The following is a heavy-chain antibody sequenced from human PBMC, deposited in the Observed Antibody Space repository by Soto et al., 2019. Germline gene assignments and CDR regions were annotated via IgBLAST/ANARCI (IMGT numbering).Heavy chain of an antibody. CDR1: GFSLSSTRMA. CDR2: IYWDDDK. J-gene: IGHJ4*02. D-gene: IGHD6-19*01. Sequence: QITLKESGPTLVKPTQTLTLTCTFSGFSLSSTRMAVGWIRQPPGNALEWLALIYWDDDKRYSPFLKSRLTINKDTSKNQVVLTMSHMDPVDTARYYCAHIVVAGLGYYFDYWGQGTLVTVSS. CDR3: AHIVVAGLGYYFDY. V-gene: IGHV2-5*02.